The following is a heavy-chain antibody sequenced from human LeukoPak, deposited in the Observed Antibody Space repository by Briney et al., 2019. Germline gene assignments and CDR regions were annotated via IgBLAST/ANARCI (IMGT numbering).Heavy chain of an antibody. CDR3: ARARPRILGSNWYFPIPNNWFDP. Sequence: SETLSLTCTVSGYSISSGYYWGWIRQPPGKGLEWIGSIYHSGSTYYNPSLKSRVTISADTSKNQFSLKLSSVTAADTAVYYCARARPRILGSNWYFPIPNNWFDPWGQGTLVTVSS. CDR1: GYSISSGYY. J-gene: IGHJ5*02. CDR2: IYHSGST. D-gene: IGHD6-13*01. V-gene: IGHV4-38-2*02.